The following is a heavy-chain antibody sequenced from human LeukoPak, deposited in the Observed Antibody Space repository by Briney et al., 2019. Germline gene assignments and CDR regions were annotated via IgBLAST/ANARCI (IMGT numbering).Heavy chain of an antibody. CDR2: INPNSGGT. J-gene: IGHJ5*02. Sequence: ASVKVSCKASGYTLTGYYIHWVRQAPGQGLEWMGWINPNSGGTNYAQKFQGRVTMTTDTSTSTAYMELRSLRSDDTAVYYCARNQRSSYCSGGSCYHNWFDPWGQGTLVTVSS. CDR3: ARNQRSSYCSGGSCYHNWFDP. CDR1: GYTLTGYY. D-gene: IGHD2-15*01. V-gene: IGHV1-2*02.